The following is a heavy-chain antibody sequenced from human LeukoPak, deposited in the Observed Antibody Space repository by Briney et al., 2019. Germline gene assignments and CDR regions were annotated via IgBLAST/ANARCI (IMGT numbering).Heavy chain of an antibody. CDR2: ISWNSGSI. CDR1: GFTFDDYA. Sequence: GGSLRLSCAASGFTFDDYAIHWVRQAPGKGLEWVSGISWNSGSIGYADSVKGRFTISRDNAKNSLYLQMNSLRAEDTALYYCAKEGDRGAFDYWGQGTLVTVSS. D-gene: IGHD3-10*01. V-gene: IGHV3-9*01. J-gene: IGHJ4*02. CDR3: AKEGDRGAFDY.